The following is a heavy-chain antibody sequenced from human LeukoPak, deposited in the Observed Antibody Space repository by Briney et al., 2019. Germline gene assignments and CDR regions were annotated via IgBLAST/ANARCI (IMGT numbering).Heavy chain of an antibody. V-gene: IGHV4-59*01. CDR3: ARGLYSSSSGGYYFDY. J-gene: IGHJ4*02. D-gene: IGHD6-6*01. CDR1: GGSISSYY. Sequence: SETLSLTCTVSGGSISSYYWSWIRQPPGKGLEWIGYIYYSGSNNYNPSLKSRVTISVDTSKNQFSLKLSSVTAADTAVYYCARGLYSSSSGGYYFDYWGQGTLATVSS. CDR2: IYYSGSN.